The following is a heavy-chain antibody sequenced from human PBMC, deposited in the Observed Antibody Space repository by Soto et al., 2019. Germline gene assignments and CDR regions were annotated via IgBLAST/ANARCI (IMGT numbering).Heavy chain of an antibody. CDR1: GGTFRTAA. V-gene: IGHV1-69*12. CDR2: IMPVFRTP. CDR3: ARDNDRPQLGGNYYYILDV. Sequence: QVQLEQSGAEVKKPGSSVKVSCKASGGTFRTAAISWVRQAPGQGLEWMGGIMPVFRTPDYAKKFQGRVTITAHESTNTAYMELSGPRSDDTAVYYCARDNDRPQLGGNYYYILDVWGQGTTITVSS. J-gene: IGHJ6*02. D-gene: IGHD2-8*01.